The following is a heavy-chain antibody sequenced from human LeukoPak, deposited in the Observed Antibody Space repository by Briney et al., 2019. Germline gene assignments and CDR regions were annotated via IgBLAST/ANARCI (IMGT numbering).Heavy chain of an antibody. CDR2: ISDSGAGT. Sequence: GGSLRLSCAASGFTFSNYAMGWVRQAPGEGPEWVSAISDSGAGTYYADSVKGRFTISRDNSKSALYLQMNSLRAEDTAVYYCAKDSEVVGATGDYDYWGQGTLVTVSS. CDR3: AKDSEVVGATGDYDY. D-gene: IGHD1-26*01. V-gene: IGHV3-23*01. J-gene: IGHJ4*02. CDR1: GFTFSNYA.